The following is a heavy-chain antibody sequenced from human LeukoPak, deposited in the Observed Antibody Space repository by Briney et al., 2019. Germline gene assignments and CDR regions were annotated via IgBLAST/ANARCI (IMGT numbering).Heavy chain of an antibody. CDR3: AELGITMIGGV. CDR2: ISYDGSNK. D-gene: IGHD3-10*02. Sequence: GGSLRLSCAASGFTFSSYAMHGVRQAPGKGLERVAVISYDGSNKYYADSVKGRFTISRDNSKNTLYLQMNSLRAEDTAVYYCAELGITMIGGVWGKGTTVTISS. V-gene: IGHV3-30*04. J-gene: IGHJ6*04. CDR1: GFTFSSYA.